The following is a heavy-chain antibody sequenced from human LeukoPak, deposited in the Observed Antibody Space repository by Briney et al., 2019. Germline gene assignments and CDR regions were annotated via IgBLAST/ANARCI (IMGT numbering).Heavy chain of an antibody. CDR2: INPSGGST. Sequence: GASVKVSCKASGYTFTSYDINWVRQAPGQGLEWMGIINPSGGSTSYAQKFQGRVTMTRDTSTSTVYMELSSLRSEDTAVYYGAREYFSTGGFDYWGQGTLVTVSS. CDR1: GYTFTSYD. V-gene: IGHV1-46*01. J-gene: IGHJ4*02. D-gene: IGHD1-14*01. CDR3: AREYFSTGGFDY.